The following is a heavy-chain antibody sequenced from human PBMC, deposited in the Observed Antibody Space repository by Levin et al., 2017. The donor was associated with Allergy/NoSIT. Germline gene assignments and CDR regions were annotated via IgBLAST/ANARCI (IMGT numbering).Heavy chain of an antibody. J-gene: IGHJ4*02. CDR2: ISSSSSYI. D-gene: IGHD3-10*01. CDR1: GFTFSSYS. Sequence: GESLKISCAASGFTFSSYSMNWVRQAPGKGLEWVSSISSSSSYIYYADSVKGRFTISRDNAKNSLYLQMNSLRAEDTAVYYCAREYYYGSGSYGYWGQGTLVTVSS. V-gene: IGHV3-21*01. CDR3: AREYYYGSGSYGY.